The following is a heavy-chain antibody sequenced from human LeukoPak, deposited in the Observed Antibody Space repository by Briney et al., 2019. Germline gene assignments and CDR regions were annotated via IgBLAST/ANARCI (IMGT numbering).Heavy chain of an antibody. J-gene: IGHJ5*02. Sequence: GRSLRLSCAASGFSFDEYAMHWVRQAPGKGLEWVSGISWNSGSIAYADSVKGRFAVSRDNAKNSLYLQMNSLRAEDTAFYYCEKHRGPNYENTGYSAAWGQGTLVTVSS. CDR2: ISWNSGSI. CDR1: GFSFDEYA. V-gene: IGHV3-9*01. D-gene: IGHD3-16*01. CDR3: EKHRGPNYENTGYSAA.